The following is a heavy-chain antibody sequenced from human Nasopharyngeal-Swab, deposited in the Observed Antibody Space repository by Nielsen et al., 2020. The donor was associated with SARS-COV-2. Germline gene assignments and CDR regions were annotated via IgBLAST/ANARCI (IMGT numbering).Heavy chain of an antibody. CDR2: IYYSGST. V-gene: IGHV4-30-4*01. CDR3: AGAKESRGWLIRYYSYGMDV. CDR1: GGSISSGDYY. D-gene: IGHD6-19*01. Sequence: SETLSLTCTVSGGSISSGDYYWSWIRQPPGKGLEWIGYIYYSGSTYYTPSLKSRVTISVDTSKNQFSLKLSSVTAADTAVYYCAGAKESRGWLIRYYSYGMDVWGQGTTVTVSS. J-gene: IGHJ6*02.